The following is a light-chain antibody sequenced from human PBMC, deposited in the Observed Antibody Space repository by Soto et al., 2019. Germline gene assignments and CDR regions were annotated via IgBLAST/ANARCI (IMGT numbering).Light chain of an antibody. J-gene: IGKJ1*01. CDR3: QQYGGSPIT. CDR1: QSVSSR. CDR2: GAS. Sequence: PGQIAPLSFRASQSVSSRLAWYQHKPGQAPRLLISGASSRATGIPDRFSGSGSGTDFTLTISRLEPEDFALYYCQQYGGSPITFGQGTKVDIK. V-gene: IGKV3-20*01.